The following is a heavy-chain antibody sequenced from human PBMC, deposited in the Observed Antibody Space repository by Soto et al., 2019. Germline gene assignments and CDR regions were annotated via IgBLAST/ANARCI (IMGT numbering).Heavy chain of an antibody. CDR2: ISAYNGNT. D-gene: IGHD4-17*01. V-gene: IGHV1-18*01. Sequence: ASVKVSCKASGYTFTSYGISWVRQAPGQGLEWMGWISAYNGNTNYAQKLQGRVTMTTDTSTSTAYMELRSLRSDDTAVYYCARVSTTVTTYYYYCGMDVWGQGTTVTVSS. CDR3: ARVSTTVTTYYYYCGMDV. J-gene: IGHJ6*02. CDR1: GYTFTSYG.